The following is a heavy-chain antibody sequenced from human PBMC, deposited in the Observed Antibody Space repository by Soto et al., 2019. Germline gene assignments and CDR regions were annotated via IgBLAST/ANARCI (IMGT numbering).Heavy chain of an antibody. CDR3: ARYTDGSGSYYNGVGWFDP. D-gene: IGHD3-10*01. Sequence: LSLTCTVSGGSISSGGYYWSWIRQHPGKGLEWIGYIYYSGSTYYNPSLKSRVTISVDTSKNQFSLKLSSVTAADTAVYYCARYTDGSGSYYNGVGWFDPWGQGTLVTVSS. CDR1: GGSISSGGYY. J-gene: IGHJ5*02. V-gene: IGHV4-31*03. CDR2: IYYSGST.